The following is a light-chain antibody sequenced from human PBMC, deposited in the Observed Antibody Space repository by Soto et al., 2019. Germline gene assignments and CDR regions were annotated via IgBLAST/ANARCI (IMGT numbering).Light chain of an antibody. J-gene: IGLJ2*01. V-gene: IGLV2-23*01. CDR2: EGS. CDR3: CSLSSNHVV. CDR1: GSYKF. Sequence: QSALTQPASVSGSPGQSITITCTGTGSYKFVSWYQQHPGKAPRLMIYEGSERPSGGSRRFSASGSGNTALLTISQLQAGDEAGYFCCSLSSNHVVFGGGTKVTVL.